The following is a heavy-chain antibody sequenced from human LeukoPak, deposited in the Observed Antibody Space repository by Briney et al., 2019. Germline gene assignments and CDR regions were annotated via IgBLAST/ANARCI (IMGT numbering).Heavy chain of an antibody. D-gene: IGHD3-16*01. Sequence: SETLSLTCTVSGGSINYYYWMWIRQPPEKGLEWIGYVHYSGATSYNPSLRSRVTISVDTSNNQFSLKMTSVTAADTAVYYCARATGGGIFDHWGQGTLVTVS. J-gene: IGHJ4*02. CDR3: ARATGGGIFDH. V-gene: IGHV4-59*12. CDR2: VHYSGAT. CDR1: GGSINYYY.